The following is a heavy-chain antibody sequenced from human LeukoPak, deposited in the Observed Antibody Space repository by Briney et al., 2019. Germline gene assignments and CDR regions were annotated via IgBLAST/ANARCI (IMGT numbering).Heavy chain of an antibody. V-gene: IGHV4-59*01. J-gene: IGHJ4*02. D-gene: IGHD3-22*01. Sequence: SETLSLTCTVSGGSISSYYWNWIRQPPGKGLEWVGYIYYSGSTNYNPSLKSRVTISVDASKNQFSLKLNSMTAADTAMYYCARVGFHSSGYYFLGNENWGQGTLVTVSS. CDR1: GGSISSYY. CDR3: ARVGFHSSGYYFLGNEN. CDR2: IYYSGST.